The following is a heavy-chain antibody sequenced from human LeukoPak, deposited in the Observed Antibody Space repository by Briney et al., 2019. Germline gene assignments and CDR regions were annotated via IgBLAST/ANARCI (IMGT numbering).Heavy chain of an antibody. CDR2: IYSSGST. CDR3: ARGHSSSSDLYYYYYMDV. D-gene: IGHD6-6*01. Sequence: SQTLSLTCIVSGGSISNDLYYWSWIRQPAGKGLKWIGRIYSSGSTNYNPSLKSRVTISVDTSKSQFSLRLSSVTAADTAVYYCARGHSSSSDLYYYYYMDVWGKGTTVTVSS. J-gene: IGHJ6*03. V-gene: IGHV4-61*02. CDR1: GGSISNDLYY.